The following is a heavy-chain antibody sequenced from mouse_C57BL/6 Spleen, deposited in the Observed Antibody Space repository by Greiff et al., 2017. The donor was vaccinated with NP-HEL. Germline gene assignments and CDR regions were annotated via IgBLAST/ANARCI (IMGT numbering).Heavy chain of an antibody. CDR1: GYAFTNYL. Sequence: QVQLKESGAELVRPGTSVKVSCKASGYAFTNYLIEWVKQRPGQGLEWIGVINPGSGGTNYNEKFKGKATLTADKSSSTAYMQLSSLTSEDSAVYFCARLAGYYVYWGQGTTLTVSS. J-gene: IGHJ2*01. CDR2: INPGSGGT. V-gene: IGHV1-54*01. CDR3: ARLAGYYVY. D-gene: IGHD2-3*01.